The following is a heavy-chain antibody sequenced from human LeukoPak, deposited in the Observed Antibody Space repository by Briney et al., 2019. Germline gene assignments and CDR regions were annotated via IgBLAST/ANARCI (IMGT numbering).Heavy chain of an antibody. CDR1: GGTFSSYA. CDR2: IIPILGIA. Sequence: SVKVSCKASGGTFSSYAIGWVRQAPGQGLEWMGRIIPILGIANYAQKFQGRVTITADKSTSTAYMELSSLRSEDTAVYYCATYSGYDRTYYFDYWGQGTLVTVSS. CDR3: ATYSGYDRTYYFDY. J-gene: IGHJ4*02. D-gene: IGHD5-12*01. V-gene: IGHV1-69*04.